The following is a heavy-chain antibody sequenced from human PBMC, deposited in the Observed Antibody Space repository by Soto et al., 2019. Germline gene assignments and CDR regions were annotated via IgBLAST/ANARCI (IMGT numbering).Heavy chain of an antibody. CDR2: ISGYNGNT. D-gene: IGHD4-17*01. J-gene: IGHJ4*02. CDR1: GYIFTSYG. CDR3: ARVLHFGDYPLGY. V-gene: IGHV1-18*01. Sequence: ASVKVSCKASGYIFTSYGISWVRQAPGQGLEWMAWISGYNGNTNYAQNVQGRVTMTTDTSTTTAYMELRSLRSDDTAVYYCARVLHFGDYPLGYWGQGTLVTVSS.